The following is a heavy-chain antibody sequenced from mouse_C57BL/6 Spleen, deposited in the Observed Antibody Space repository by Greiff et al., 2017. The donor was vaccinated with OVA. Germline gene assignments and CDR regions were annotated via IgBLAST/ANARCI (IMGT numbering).Heavy chain of an antibody. J-gene: IGHJ3*01. D-gene: IGHD2-3*01. CDR1: GYTFTSYW. Sequence: QVQLQQPGAELVRPGTSVKLSCKASGYTFTSYWMHWVKQRPGQGLEWIGVIDPSDSYTNYNQKFKGKATLTVDTSSSTAYMQLSSLTSEDSAVYYCEALYDGYYEGFAYWGQGTLVTVSA. V-gene: IGHV1-59*01. CDR3: EALYDGYYEGFAY. CDR2: IDPSDSYT.